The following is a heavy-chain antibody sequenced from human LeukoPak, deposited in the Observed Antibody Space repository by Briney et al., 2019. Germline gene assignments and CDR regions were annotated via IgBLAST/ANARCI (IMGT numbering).Heavy chain of an antibody. CDR3: ARADPDDAFDI. J-gene: IGHJ3*02. V-gene: IGHV4-59*12. CDR2: IYYSGST. CDR1: GGSISSYY. Sequence: SETLSLTCTVSGGSISSYYWSWIRQPPGKGLEWIGYIYYSGSTNYNPSLKSRVTISVDRSKNQFSLKLSSVTAADTAVYYCARADPDDAFDIWGQGTMVTVSS.